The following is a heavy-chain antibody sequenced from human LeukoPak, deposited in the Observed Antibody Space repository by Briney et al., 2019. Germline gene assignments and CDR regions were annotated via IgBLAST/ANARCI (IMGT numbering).Heavy chain of an antibody. V-gene: IGHV4-61*01. CDR3: ARDRFYCSGGSCYPPYYGMDV. J-gene: IGHJ6*02. CDR1: GGSVSSGSYY. CDR2: IYYSGST. D-gene: IGHD2-15*01. Sequence: SETLSLTCTVSGGSVSSGSYYWSWIRQPPGKGLEWIGYIYYSGSTNYNPSLKSRVTISVDTSKNQFSLKLSSVTVADTAVYYCARDRFYCSGGSCYPPYYGMDVWGQGTTVTVSS.